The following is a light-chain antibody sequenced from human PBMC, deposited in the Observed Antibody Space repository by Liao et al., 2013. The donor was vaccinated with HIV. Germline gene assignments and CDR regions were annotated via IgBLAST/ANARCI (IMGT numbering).Light chain of an antibody. CDR1: KLGDKY. CDR3: QVWDRSSDEGV. Sequence: SYELTQPPSVSVSPGQTASITCSGDKLGDKYACWYQQKPGQSPVLVIYQDTKRPSGIPERFSGSYSRNTVTLTISGTQAMDEADYYCQVWDRSSDEGVFGGGTKVTVL. J-gene: IGLJ2*01. CDR2: QDT. V-gene: IGLV3-1*01.